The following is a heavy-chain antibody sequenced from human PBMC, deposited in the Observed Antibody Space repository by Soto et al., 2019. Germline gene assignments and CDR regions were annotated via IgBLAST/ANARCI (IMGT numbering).Heavy chain of an antibody. CDR1: GFTFSSYG. V-gene: IGHV3-33*01. Sequence: QVQLVESGGGVVQPGRSLRLSCAASGFTFSSYGMHWVRQAPGKGLEWVAVICYDGSNKYYADSVKGRFTISRDNSKNPLYLQMNSLRAEDTAVYYCERGDDYYYYGMDVWGQGTTVTVSS. J-gene: IGHJ6*02. CDR2: ICYDGSNK. CDR3: ERGDDYYYYGMDV.